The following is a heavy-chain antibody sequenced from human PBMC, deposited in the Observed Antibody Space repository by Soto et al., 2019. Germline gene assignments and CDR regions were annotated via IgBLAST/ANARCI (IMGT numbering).Heavy chain of an antibody. CDR1: GGSITSSSYY. V-gene: IGHV4-39*01. D-gene: IGHD1-26*01. Sequence: QLHLRESGPGLVKPSETLSLTCTVSGGSITSSSYYWGWIRQPPGKGLEWIGSIYYSGSTYYNPPLKSRVTIYVDTSKNQFSLKLSSVTAADTAVYYCATQEVGGTYVYTFDPWGQGTLVTVSS. CDR3: ATQEVGGTYVYTFDP. J-gene: IGHJ5*02. CDR2: IYYSGST.